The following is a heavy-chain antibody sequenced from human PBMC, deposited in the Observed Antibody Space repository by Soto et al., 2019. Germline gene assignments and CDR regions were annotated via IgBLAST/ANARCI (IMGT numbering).Heavy chain of an antibody. V-gene: IGHV3-33*01. CDR2: IWYDGSIK. Sequence: QELLVQSGGGVVQPGRSLRLSCAVSGSIFRGYGMHWVRQAPGKGLEWVAVIWYDGSIKYYADSVKGRFTISKDNSKNMLYLQMDSVRAEDTAVYYCTRDGIGGTVFRGFCDYWGQGTLVTVSS. D-gene: IGHD1-7*01. CDR3: TRDGIGGTVFRGFCDY. CDR1: GSIFRGYG. J-gene: IGHJ4*02.